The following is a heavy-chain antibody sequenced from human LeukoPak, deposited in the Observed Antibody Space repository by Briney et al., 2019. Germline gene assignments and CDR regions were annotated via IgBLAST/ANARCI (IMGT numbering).Heavy chain of an antibody. CDR3: ARDGSSERWLQLRAFDI. V-gene: IGHV3-48*03. J-gene: IGHJ3*02. CDR2: ISSSGSTI. Sequence: GGSLRLSCAASGFTFSSYEMDWARRAPGKGLEWVSYISSSGSTIYYADSVKGRFTISRDNAKNSLYLQMNSLRAEDTAVYYCARDGSSERWLQLRAFDIWGQGTMVTVSS. D-gene: IGHD5-24*01. CDR1: GFTFSSYE.